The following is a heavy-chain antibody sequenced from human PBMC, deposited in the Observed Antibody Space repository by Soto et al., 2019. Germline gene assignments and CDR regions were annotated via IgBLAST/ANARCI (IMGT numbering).Heavy chain of an antibody. CDR3: TTDFAYYDILTGYPIDY. J-gene: IGHJ4*02. CDR1: GFTFSNAW. V-gene: IGHV3-15*07. Sequence: GGSLRLSCAASGFTFSNAWMNWVRQAPGKGLEWVGRIKSKTDGGTTDYAAPVKGRFTISRDDSKNTLYLQMNSLKTEDTAVYYCTTDFAYYDILTGYPIDYWGQGTLVTVSS. D-gene: IGHD3-9*01. CDR2: IKSKTDGGTT.